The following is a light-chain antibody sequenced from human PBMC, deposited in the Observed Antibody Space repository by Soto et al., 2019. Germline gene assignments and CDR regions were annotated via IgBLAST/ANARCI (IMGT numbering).Light chain of an antibody. V-gene: IGKV1-12*01. CDR3: QQYGTYLWT. CDR1: EGISTW. CDR2: GAS. J-gene: IGKJ1*01. Sequence: DIQLTQSPSSVSASVGDSVTISGRASEGISTWLAWYQQKAGTAPKLLIYGASRLLNGVPSRFSGSGSGTYFTLTISSLQPEDFATYYCQQYGTYLWTFGQGTKVDIK.